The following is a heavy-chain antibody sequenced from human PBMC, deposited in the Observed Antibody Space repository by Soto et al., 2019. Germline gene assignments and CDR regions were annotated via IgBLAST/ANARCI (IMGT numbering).Heavy chain of an antibody. CDR3: AHRRGYYDSSGYWFDP. J-gene: IGHJ5*02. D-gene: IGHD3-22*01. V-gene: IGHV2-5*02. CDR1: GLSLSTSGVG. CDR2: IYWDDDK. Sequence: QITLKESGPTLVKPTQTLTLTCTFSGLSLSTSGVGVGWIRQPPGKALEWLALIYWDDDKRYSPSLKSRLTITKETSKNQVVLTMTNMDPVDTATYYCAHRRGYYDSSGYWFDPWGQGTLVTVSS.